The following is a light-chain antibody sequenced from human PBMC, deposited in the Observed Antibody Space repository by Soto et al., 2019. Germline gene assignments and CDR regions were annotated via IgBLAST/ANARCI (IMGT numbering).Light chain of an antibody. CDR2: GAS. Sequence: EIVLTQSPGTLSLSPGERATLSCRASQSVSSSFLAWYQQKPGQAPRLLIFGASSRVTGIPDRFSGSGSGTDFTLTICRLEPEDFAVYYCQQYGSSPFTFGPGTKVDIK. J-gene: IGKJ3*01. V-gene: IGKV3-20*01. CDR3: QQYGSSPFT. CDR1: QSVSSSF.